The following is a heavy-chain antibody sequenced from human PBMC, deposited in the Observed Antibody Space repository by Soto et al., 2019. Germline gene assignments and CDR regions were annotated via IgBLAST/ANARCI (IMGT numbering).Heavy chain of an antibody. CDR2: IYPGDSDA. Sequence: PGESLKISCKASGYSFSNYWIGWVRQVPGKGLEWMGIIYPGDSDARYSPSFEGQVTISVDKSIDTAHLQWHSLKASDGAMYYCARSRISGSTWTFDFWGQGTLVTVYS. CDR3: ARSRISGSTWTFDF. D-gene: IGHD1-20*01. V-gene: IGHV5-51*01. CDR1: GYSFSNYW. J-gene: IGHJ4*02.